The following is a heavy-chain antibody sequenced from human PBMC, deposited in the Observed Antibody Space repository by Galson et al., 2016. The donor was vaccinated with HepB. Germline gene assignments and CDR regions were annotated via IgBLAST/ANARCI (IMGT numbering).Heavy chain of an antibody. CDR2: ISYDGNNE. Sequence: SLRLSCAASGFTFSYYSMHWVRQAPGRGLEWVAVISYDGNNEYYADSVKGRFTISRDTSKNTLYLQMNSLRVEDTAVYYCAGDKPRPRVVGNYFDYWGQGTRVTVAS. D-gene: IGHD2-2*01. V-gene: IGHV3-30-3*01. CDR1: GFTFSYYS. J-gene: IGHJ4*02. CDR3: AGDKPRPRVVGNYFDY.